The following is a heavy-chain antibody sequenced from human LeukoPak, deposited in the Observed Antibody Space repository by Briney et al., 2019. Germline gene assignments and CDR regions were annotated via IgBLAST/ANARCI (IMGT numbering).Heavy chain of an antibody. J-gene: IGHJ6*03. D-gene: IGHD5-18*01. V-gene: IGHV3-30-3*01. Sequence: PGGSLRLSCAASGFTFSSYAMHWVRQAPGKGLEWVAVISYDGSNKYYADSVKGRFTISRDNSKNTLYLQMNSLRAEDTAVYYCAREHLLQPDDYYYYYMDVWGKGTTVTVSS. CDR1: GFTFSSYA. CDR3: AREHLLQPDDYYYYYMDV. CDR2: ISYDGSNK.